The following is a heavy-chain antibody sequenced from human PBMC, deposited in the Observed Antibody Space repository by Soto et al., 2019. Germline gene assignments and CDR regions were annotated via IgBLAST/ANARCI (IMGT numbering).Heavy chain of an antibody. V-gene: IGHV2-5*01. CDR3: EHRLNGDGYNWVDY. CDR1: GFSLSTSGVG. J-gene: IGHJ4*02. D-gene: IGHD5-12*01. CDR2: IYWNDDK. Sequence: SGPTLVNPTQTLTLTCTCSGFSLSTSGVGVGWIRQPPGKALEWLALIYWNDDKRYSPTLKSRRTITKDTSKNQVVLTMTNMDNVDTATYSCEHRLNGDGYNWVDYWGQGTLVTVSS.